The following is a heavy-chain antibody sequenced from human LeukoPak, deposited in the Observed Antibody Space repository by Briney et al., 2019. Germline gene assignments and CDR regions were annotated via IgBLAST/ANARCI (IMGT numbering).Heavy chain of an antibody. CDR3: ARDHVCSGWPRSWSFEF. J-gene: IGHJ4*02. D-gene: IGHD6-19*01. V-gene: IGHV1-2*02. CDR1: GYTFTGYY. Sequence: ASVKVSCKPSGYTFTGYYLHWVRQAPGQGLERMGWINPNTGATIYAEKFQGRVTMTRDTSIDTAYMEMRSLRSDDTAVYYCARDHVCSGWPRSWSFEFWGQGTLITVSS. CDR2: INPNTGAT.